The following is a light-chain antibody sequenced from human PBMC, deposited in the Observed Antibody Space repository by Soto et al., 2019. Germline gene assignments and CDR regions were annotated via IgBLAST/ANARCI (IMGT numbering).Light chain of an antibody. J-gene: IGKJ1*01. Sequence: EIVLTQSPGTLSLSPGERATLSCRASQSVSSAYLARYQHKPGQPPTLLIYAASSRVTGIPDRFSVSGSGTDFTLTISRLEPEDFAVYYCQQYGSSSTWTFGQGTKVEIK. CDR3: QQYGSSSTWT. V-gene: IGKV3-20*01. CDR2: AAS. CDR1: QSVSSAY.